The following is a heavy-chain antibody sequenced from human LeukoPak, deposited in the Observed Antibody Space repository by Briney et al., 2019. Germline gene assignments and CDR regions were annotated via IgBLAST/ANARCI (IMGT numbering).Heavy chain of an antibody. CDR3: ARPYDYGDYAGAGGFDY. D-gene: IGHD4-17*01. J-gene: IGHJ4*02. CDR2: IIPTLGIA. Sequence: SVKVSCKASGGTFSSYDISWVRQAPGQGLEWMGRIIPTLGIAKYAQKFQGRVTITADKSTNTTYMELSSLRSEDTAVYYCARPYDYGDYAGAGGFDYWGQGTLVTVSS. V-gene: IGHV1-69*04. CDR1: GGTFSSYD.